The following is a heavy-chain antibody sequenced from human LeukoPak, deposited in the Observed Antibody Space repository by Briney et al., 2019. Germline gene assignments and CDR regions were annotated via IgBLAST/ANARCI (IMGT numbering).Heavy chain of an antibody. Sequence: SETLSLTCTVSGYSISSGYYWGWIRQPPGKGLEWIGSIYHSGSTYYNPSLKSRVTISVDTSKNQFSLKLSSVTAADTAVYYCARARYDFWSGDYWGQGTLVTASS. V-gene: IGHV4-38-2*02. D-gene: IGHD3-3*01. J-gene: IGHJ4*02. CDR3: ARARYDFWSGDY. CDR2: IYHSGST. CDR1: GYSISSGYY.